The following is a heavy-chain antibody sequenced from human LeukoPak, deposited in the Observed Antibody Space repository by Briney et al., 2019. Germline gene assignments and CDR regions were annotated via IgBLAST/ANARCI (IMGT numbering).Heavy chain of an antibody. D-gene: IGHD3-22*01. V-gene: IGHV3-30*18. CDR2: ISYDGSNK. CDR3: AKAYYYDSSGYYTAFDI. Sequence: GGSLRLSCAASGFTFSSYGMHWVRQAPGKGLEWVAVISYDGSNKCYADSVKGRFTISRDNSKNTLYLQMNSLRAEDTAVYYCAKAYYYDSSGYYTAFDIWGQGTMVTVSS. CDR1: GFTFSSYG. J-gene: IGHJ3*02.